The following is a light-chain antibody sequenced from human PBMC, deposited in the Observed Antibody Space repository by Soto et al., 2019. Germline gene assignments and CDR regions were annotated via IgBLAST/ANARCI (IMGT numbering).Light chain of an antibody. V-gene: IGKV1-9*01. CDR1: QGISSY. J-gene: IGKJ5*01. Sequence: DIQLTQSPSFLSASVGDRVTITCRASQGISSYLAWHQQKPGKAPELLIYAASSLQSGVPARFSGSGSGTEFALTISSLQPEDFATYYCQQFDSYPITFGQATRLEIK. CDR3: QQFDSYPIT. CDR2: AAS.